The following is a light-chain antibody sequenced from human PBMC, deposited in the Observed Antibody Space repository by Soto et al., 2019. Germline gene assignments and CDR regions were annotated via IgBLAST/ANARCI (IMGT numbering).Light chain of an antibody. V-gene: IGKV3-20*01. CDR2: GAS. J-gene: IGKJ5*01. Sequence: EIVLTQSPGTLSLSPGERATLSCRASQSVSSSYLAWYQQKPGQAPRLLIYGASSRATGIPDRFSGSGSGTDFTLTISRLEPEDFAVYYCQQYGRSLTFYQGTRLEIK. CDR3: QQYGRSLT. CDR1: QSVSSSY.